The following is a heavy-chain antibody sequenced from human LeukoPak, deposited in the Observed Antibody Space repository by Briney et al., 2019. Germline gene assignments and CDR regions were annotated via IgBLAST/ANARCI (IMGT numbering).Heavy chain of an antibody. CDR1: GGSISSGGYY. CDR2: ISYSGST. CDR3: ARGSRANLVY. V-gene: IGHV4-31*03. D-gene: IGHD2/OR15-2a*01. Sequence: SQTLSLTCTVSGGSISSGGYYWSWIRQHPGKGLEWIGYISYSGSTNYNPSLKSRGTISVDKSKNQFSLKLSSVTAADTAVYYCARGSRANLVYWGQGTLVTVSS. J-gene: IGHJ4*02.